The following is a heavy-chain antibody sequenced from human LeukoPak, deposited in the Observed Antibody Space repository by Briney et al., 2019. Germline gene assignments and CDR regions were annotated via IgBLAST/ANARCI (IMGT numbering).Heavy chain of an antibody. V-gene: IGHV4-59*01. D-gene: IGHD3-22*01. CDR2: IYYSGST. J-gene: IGHJ5*02. Sequence: SETLSLTCTVFGGSISSYYWSWIRQPPGKGLEWIGYIYYSGSTNYNPSLKSRVTISVDTSKNQFSLKLSSVTAADTAVYYCARTDSWFDPWGQGTLVTVSS. CDR1: GGSISSYY. CDR3: ARTDSWFDP.